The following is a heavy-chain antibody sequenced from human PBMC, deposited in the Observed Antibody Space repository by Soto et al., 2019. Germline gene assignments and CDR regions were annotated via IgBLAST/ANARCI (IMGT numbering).Heavy chain of an antibody. J-gene: IGHJ4*02. V-gene: IGHV3-9*01. D-gene: IGHD2-15*01. CDR1: GFTFDDYA. CDR2: ISWNSNII. Sequence: EVQLVESGGGLVQPGRSLRLSCAASGFTFDDYAMHWVRRVPGKGLEWVSSISWNSNIIGYADSVKGRFTISRDNAKNSLYLQINSLRPEDTALYCCAKGGPDGFCSGGRCYFDYWGQGTLVTVSS. CDR3: AKGGPDGFCSGGRCYFDY.